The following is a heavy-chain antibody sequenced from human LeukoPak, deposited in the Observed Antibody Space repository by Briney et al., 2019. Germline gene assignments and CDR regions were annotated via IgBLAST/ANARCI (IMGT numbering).Heavy chain of an antibody. V-gene: IGHV4-34*01. CDR2: INHSGST. Sequence: SETLSLTCAVYGGSFSGYYWNWIRQPPGKGLEWIGEINHSGSTNYIPSLKSRVTISVDTSKNQFSLKLSSVTAADTAVYYCARHSDGPTYWFDPWGQGTLVTVSS. CDR3: ARHSDGPTYWFDP. CDR1: GGSFSGYY. D-gene: IGHD2-15*01. J-gene: IGHJ5*02.